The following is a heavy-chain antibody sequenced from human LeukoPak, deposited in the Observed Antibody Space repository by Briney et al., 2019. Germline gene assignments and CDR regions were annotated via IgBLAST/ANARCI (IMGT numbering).Heavy chain of an antibody. V-gene: IGHV4-4*09. CDR2: IYTSGST. CDR1: GGSISSYY. D-gene: IGHD1-26*01. CDR3: ARQWDWFDP. Sequence: SETLSLTCTVSGGSISSYYWSWIRQPPGKGLEWIGYIYTSGSTNYNPSLKSRVTISVDTSKNQFSLKLSSVTAADTAVYYCARQWDWFDPWRQGTLVTVSS. J-gene: IGHJ5*02.